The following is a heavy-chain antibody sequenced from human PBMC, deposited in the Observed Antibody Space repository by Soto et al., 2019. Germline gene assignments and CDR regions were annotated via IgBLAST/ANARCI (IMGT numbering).Heavy chain of an antibody. CDR3: ARGRSEQS. CDR1: GFTFSSYA. Sequence: GGSLRLSCAASGFTFSSYAMHWVRQAPGKGLEWVAVISYDGSNKYYADSVKGRFTISRDNSKNTLYLQMNSLRAEDTAVYYCARGRSEQSWGQGTLVTVSS. CDR2: ISYDGSNK. D-gene: IGHD6-19*01. V-gene: IGHV3-30-3*01. J-gene: IGHJ5*02.